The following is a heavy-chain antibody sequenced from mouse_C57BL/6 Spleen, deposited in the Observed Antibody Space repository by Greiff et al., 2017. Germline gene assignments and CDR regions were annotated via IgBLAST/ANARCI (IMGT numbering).Heavy chain of an antibody. V-gene: IGHV1-63*01. Sequence: QVQLQQSGAELVRPGTSVKMSCKASGYTFTNYWIGWAKQRPGHGLEWIGDIYPGGGYTNYNEKLKGKATLTADKSSSTAYMQFSSLTSEDSAIYYCARVYDGAMDYWGQGTSVTVSS. J-gene: IGHJ4*01. CDR2: IYPGGGYT. D-gene: IGHD2-3*01. CDR1: GYTFTNYW. CDR3: ARVYDGAMDY.